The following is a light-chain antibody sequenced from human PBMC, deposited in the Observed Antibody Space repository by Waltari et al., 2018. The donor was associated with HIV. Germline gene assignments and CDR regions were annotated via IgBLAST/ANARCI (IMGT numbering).Light chain of an antibody. V-gene: IGLV3-1*01. Sequence: SSELIQPPSMSVSPGQTASITCSGDKLGNKYASWYQQKPGQSPVLVMYQDNKRPSDIPERFSGSNPGDTATLTISGTQALDEADYYCQAWDTSGVVFGGGTKLTVL. CDR1: KLGNKY. CDR2: QDN. CDR3: QAWDTSGVV. J-gene: IGLJ2*01.